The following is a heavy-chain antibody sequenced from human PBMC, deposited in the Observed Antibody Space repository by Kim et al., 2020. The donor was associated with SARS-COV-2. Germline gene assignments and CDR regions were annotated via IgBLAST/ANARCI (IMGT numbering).Heavy chain of an antibody. CDR2: IFYSGST. CDR1: GGSISSGDYY. Sequence: SETLSLTCTVSGGSISSGDYYWSWVRQPPGKGLDWIGYIFYSGSTYYNPSLKSRVTISMDTSKNQFSLKLSSVTAADTAVYYCARVRVSYYYVMDVCGQGTTVTVSS. CDR3: ARVRVSYYYVMDV. V-gene: IGHV4-30-4*01. J-gene: IGHJ6*02. D-gene: IGHD3-10*01.